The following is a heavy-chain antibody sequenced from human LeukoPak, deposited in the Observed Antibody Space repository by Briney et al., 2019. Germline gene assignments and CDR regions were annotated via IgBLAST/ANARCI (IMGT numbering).Heavy chain of an antibody. Sequence: SGGSLRLSCAASGFTFSSYSMNWVRQAPGKGLEWVSYISSSSTIYYADSVKGRFTISRDNAKNSLYLQMNSLRAEDTAVYYCAREGCSGGSCYYYYGMDVWGQGTTITVSS. CDR2: ISSSSTI. CDR1: GFTFSSYS. V-gene: IGHV3-48*01. J-gene: IGHJ6*02. CDR3: AREGCSGGSCYYYYGMDV. D-gene: IGHD2-15*01.